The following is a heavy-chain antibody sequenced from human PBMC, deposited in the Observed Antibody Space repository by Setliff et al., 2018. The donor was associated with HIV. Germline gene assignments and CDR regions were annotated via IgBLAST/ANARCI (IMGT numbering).Heavy chain of an antibody. V-gene: IGHV1-2*02. J-gene: IGHJ3*01. CDR1: GYTFTGYH. Sequence: ASVKVSCKASGYTFTGYHMHWVRQAPGQGLEWMGWINPNSGGTNYSQKFQGRVTMTRDTSISKAYMELSRLRSDDTAVYYCARAPYGDYGINFNAVDLGGQGALVTVSS. D-gene: IGHD4-17*01. CDR2: INPNSGGT. CDR3: ARAPYGDYGINFNAVDL.